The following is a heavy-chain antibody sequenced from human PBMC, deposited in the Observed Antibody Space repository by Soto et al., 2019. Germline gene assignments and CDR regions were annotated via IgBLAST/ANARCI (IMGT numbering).Heavy chain of an antibody. D-gene: IGHD6-6*01. V-gene: IGHV4-61*01. J-gene: IGHJ6*02. CDR1: GDSVSSGSYY. CDR3: ARVGIAAQVRSYYYYYGMDV. CDR2: IYTSGST. Sequence: PSETLFLTCTGFGDSVSSGSYYLSWILQPPGKGLEWIGRIYTSGSTNYNPSLKSRVTMSVDTSKNQFSLKLSSVTAADTAVYYCARVGIAAQVRSYYYYYGMDVWGQGTTVTVSS.